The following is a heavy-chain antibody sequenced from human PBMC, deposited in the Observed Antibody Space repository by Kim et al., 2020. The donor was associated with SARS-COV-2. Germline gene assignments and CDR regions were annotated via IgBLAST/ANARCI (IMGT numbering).Heavy chain of an antibody. CDR2: LGGGGGAT. CDR1: GFKFSNYA. D-gene: IGHD1-26*01. CDR3: AKVGSGAHVGRDYFDY. Sequence: GGSLRLSCTTSGFKFSNYAMSWFRQASGKGLEWVSALGGGGGATYYADSVKGRFPISRDSSTNTMYLQMNTLRVEDTAVYYCAKVGSGAHVGRDYFDYWGQGTLVTVSP. J-gene: IGHJ4*02. V-gene: IGHV3-23*01.